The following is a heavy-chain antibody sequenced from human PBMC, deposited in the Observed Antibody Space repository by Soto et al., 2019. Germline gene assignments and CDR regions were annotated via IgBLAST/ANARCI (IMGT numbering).Heavy chain of an antibody. CDR1: GFTFSSYT. CDR3: ARDSVRDYLYYYYGMDV. CDR2: IGTSSSYI. D-gene: IGHD4-17*01. Sequence: GGSLRLSCAASGFTFSSYTMNWVRQAPGRGLEWVSSIGTSSSYIYYADSVKGRFTVSRDNAKNSLFLQMNSLRADDTAVYYCARDSVRDYLYYYYGMDVWGQGTTVTVSS. V-gene: IGHV3-21*01. J-gene: IGHJ6*02.